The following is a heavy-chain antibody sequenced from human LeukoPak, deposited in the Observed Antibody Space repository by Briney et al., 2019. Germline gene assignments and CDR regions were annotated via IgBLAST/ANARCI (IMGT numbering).Heavy chain of an antibody. D-gene: IGHD4-23*01. CDR2: ISYDGSNK. CDR1: GFTFKSFA. CDR3: ARGVVTPDWYFDL. V-gene: IGHV3-30-3*01. Sequence: GGSLRLSCAASGFTFKSFALHWVRQAPGKGLEWVAVISYDGSNKYYADSVKGRFTISRDNSKNTLYLQMNSPRAEDTAVYYCARGVVTPDWYFDLWGRGTLVTVSS. J-gene: IGHJ2*01.